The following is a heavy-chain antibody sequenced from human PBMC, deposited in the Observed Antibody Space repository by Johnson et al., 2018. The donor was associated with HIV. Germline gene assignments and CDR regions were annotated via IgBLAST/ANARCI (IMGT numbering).Heavy chain of an antibody. CDR2: IWYDGSNK. CDR1: GFTFSSYG. V-gene: IGHV3-33*06. J-gene: IGHJ3*02. Sequence: VQLVESGGGLVQPGRSLRLSCAASGFTFSSYGMHWVRQAPGKGLEWVAVIWYDGSNKYYADSVKVRFTISRDNSKNTLYLQMNSLRAEDTAVYYCAKDMGVDTAMNPWAFDIWGQGTMVTVSS. CDR3: AKDMGVDTAMNPWAFDI. D-gene: IGHD5-18*01.